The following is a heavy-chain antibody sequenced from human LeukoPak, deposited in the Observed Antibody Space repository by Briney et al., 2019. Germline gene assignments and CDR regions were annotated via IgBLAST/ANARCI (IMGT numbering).Heavy chain of an antibody. CDR2: ISWNSGSI. CDR1: GFTFDDYA. J-gene: IGHJ4*02. Sequence: SLRLSCAASGFTFDDYAMHWVRQAPGKGLEGVSGISWNSGSIGYADSVKGRFTISRDNAKNSLYLQMNSLRAEDTALYYCAKGLYYDSSGYLGTFDYWGQGTLVTVSS. CDR3: AKGLYYDSSGYLGTFDY. V-gene: IGHV3-9*01. D-gene: IGHD3-22*01.